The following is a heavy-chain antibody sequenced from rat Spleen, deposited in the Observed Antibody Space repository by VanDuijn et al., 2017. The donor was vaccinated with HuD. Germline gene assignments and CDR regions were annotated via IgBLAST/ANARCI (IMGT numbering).Heavy chain of an antibody. V-gene: IGHV3-1*01. J-gene: IGHJ2*01. CDR2: IRSSGSS. Sequence: EVQLQESGPGLVRPSQSLSLTCSVTSYSITSSYGWNWIRKFPGNKMEWIGHIRSSGSSSYNPSLESRISITRDTSKNQFFLQLNSVTTEDTATYYCARYEGRVSLFDYWGQGVMVTVSS. CDR1: SYSITSSY. D-gene: IGHD1-11*01. CDR3: ARYEGRVSLFDY.